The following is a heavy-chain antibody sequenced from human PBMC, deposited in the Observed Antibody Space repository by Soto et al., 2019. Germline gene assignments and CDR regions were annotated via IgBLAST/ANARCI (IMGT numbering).Heavy chain of an antibody. V-gene: IGHV1-69*01. CDR1: GGTFSSYA. Sequence: QVQLVQSGAEVKKPGSSVKVSCKASGGTFSSYAISWVRQAPGQGLEWMGGIIAIFGTANYAQRFQGRVTITADESTSTAYMELSSLRSEDTAVYYCARDPLHYYDSSGYYYPPLYWGQGTLVTVSS. D-gene: IGHD3-22*01. CDR3: ARDPLHYYDSSGYYYPPLY. CDR2: IIAIFGTA. J-gene: IGHJ4*02.